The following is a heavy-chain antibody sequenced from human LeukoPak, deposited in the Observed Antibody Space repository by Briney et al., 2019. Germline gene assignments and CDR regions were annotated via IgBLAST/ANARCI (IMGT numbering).Heavy chain of an antibody. CDR2: INPDSGGT. CDR1: GYTFSGYY. V-gene: IGHV1-2*02. D-gene: IGHD2-2*01. CDR3: ARANALYCSSTSCLFDY. Sequence: ASVKVSCKASGYTFSGYYMNWVRQAPGQGLEWMAWINPDSGGTYYAQKFQDRITMTRDTSISTAYMELSRLRSDDTAIYYCARANALYCSSTSCLFDYWGQGTLVTVSS. J-gene: IGHJ4*02.